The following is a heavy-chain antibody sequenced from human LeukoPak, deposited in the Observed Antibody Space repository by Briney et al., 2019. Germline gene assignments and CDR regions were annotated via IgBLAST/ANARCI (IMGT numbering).Heavy chain of an antibody. CDR3: AATLRLGGGRDY. CDR2: IVVGSGNA. V-gene: IGHV1-58*01. D-gene: IGHD3-16*01. CDR1: GFTFTSSA. Sequence: HEASVKVSCKASGFTFTSSAVQWVRQARGQRLEWIGWIVVGSGNANYAQKFQERVTITRDMSTSTAYMELSSLRSEDTAVYYCAATLRLGGGRDYWGQGTLVTVSS. J-gene: IGHJ4*02.